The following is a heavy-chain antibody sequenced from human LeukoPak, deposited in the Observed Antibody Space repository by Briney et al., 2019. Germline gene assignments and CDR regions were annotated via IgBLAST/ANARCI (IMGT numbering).Heavy chain of an antibody. D-gene: IGHD3-10*01. Sequence: GGSLRLSRAASGFTFSDYYMSWIRQAPGKGLEWVSYISIRSGYTHYPDSVKGRFTISRDNAKNSLYLQMNSLRAEDTAVYYCARSLGYYGSGSSNWFDPWGQGTLVSVSS. V-gene: IGHV3-11*03. CDR3: ARSLGYYGSGSSNWFDP. CDR2: ISIRSGYT. J-gene: IGHJ5*02. CDR1: GFTFSDYY.